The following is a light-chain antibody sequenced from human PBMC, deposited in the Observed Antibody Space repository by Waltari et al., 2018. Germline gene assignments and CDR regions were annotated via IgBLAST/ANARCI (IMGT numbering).Light chain of an antibody. V-gene: IGLV4-69*01. CDR1: SGHSSNV. Sequence: QLVLTQSPSAPASLGASVKLTCTLSSGHSSNVIAWHPQQPQKGPRNLMKINRDGSHRKGDEIPDRFSGSSSGGERDLAISILQSEDEADSDCQNGGHGTWVFGRGTKLTVL. J-gene: IGLJ3*02. CDR2: INRDGSH. CDR3: QNGGHGTWV.